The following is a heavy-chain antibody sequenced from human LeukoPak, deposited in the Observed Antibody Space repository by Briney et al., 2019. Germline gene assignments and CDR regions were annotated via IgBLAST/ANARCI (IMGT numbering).Heavy chain of an antibody. V-gene: IGHV1-69*05. J-gene: IGHJ2*01. CDR3: AKVAPLAVAGYWYFDL. D-gene: IGHD6-13*01. Sequence: GASVKVSCKASGGTFSSYAISWVRQAPGQGLEWMGGIIPIFGTANYAQKFQGRVTITTDESTSTAYMELSSLRSEDTAVYYCAKVAPLAVAGYWYFDLWGRGALVTVSS. CDR1: GGTFSSYA. CDR2: IIPIFGTA.